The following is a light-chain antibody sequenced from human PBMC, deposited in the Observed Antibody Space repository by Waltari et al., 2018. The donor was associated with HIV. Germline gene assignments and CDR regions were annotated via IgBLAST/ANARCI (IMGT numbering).Light chain of an antibody. CDR2: GNS. J-gene: IGLJ2*01. CDR1: SSNIGAGYD. CDR3: QSYDSNLSGL. V-gene: IGLV1-40*01. Sequence: LTQPPSVSAAPGHRVTISCTGSSSNIGAGYDVHWYQQVPGRAPKVVIYGNSNRPSGVPDRFSGSKSGSSASLVITGLQSEDEADYYCQSYDSNLSGLFGGGTKVTVL.